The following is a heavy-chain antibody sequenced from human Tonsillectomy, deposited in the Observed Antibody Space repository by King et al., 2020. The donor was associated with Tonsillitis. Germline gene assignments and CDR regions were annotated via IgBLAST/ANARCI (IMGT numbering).Heavy chain of an antibody. V-gene: IGHV3-30*04. Sequence: VQLVESGGGVVQPGRSLRLSCAASGFTFSRYAMHWVRQAPGKGLEWVAVIAFDGSNEYYADSVKGRFTISRDISKNTLYLQMNSLRAEDTAIYYCAGGRYGDYVTGAYYGMDVWGQGTTVTVSS. D-gene: IGHD4-17*01. J-gene: IGHJ6*02. CDR2: IAFDGSNE. CDR3: AGGRYGDYVTGAYYGMDV. CDR1: GFTFSRYA.